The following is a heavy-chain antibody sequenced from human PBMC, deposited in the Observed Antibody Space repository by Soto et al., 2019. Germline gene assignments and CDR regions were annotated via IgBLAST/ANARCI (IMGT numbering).Heavy chain of an antibody. V-gene: IGHV3-23*01. CDR2: ISGSGGST. D-gene: IGHD7-27*01. CDR3: VKDGDGSPYNWFAP. Sequence: GGSLRLSCAASGFTFSSYAMSWVRQAPGKGLEWVSAISGSGGSTYYADSVKGRFTISRDNSKNTLYLQMNSLRAEDTAVYYCVKDGDGSPYNWFAPSGQGTFVIVSA. J-gene: IGHJ5*02. CDR1: GFTFSSYA.